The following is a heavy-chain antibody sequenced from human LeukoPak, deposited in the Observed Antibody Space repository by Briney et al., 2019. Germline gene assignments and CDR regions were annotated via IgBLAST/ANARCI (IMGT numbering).Heavy chain of an antibody. D-gene: IGHD3-3*01. CDR3: AREGGYDFWSGYVSGMDV. J-gene: IGHJ6*02. CDR1: GYTFTGYY. Sequence: GASVKVSCKASGYTFTGYYMHWVRQAPGQGGEWMGWINPNSGGTNYAQKFQGRVTMTRDTSISTAYMELSRLRSDDTAVYYCAREGGYDFWSGYVSGMDVWGQGTTVTVSS. V-gene: IGHV1-2*02. CDR2: INPNSGGT.